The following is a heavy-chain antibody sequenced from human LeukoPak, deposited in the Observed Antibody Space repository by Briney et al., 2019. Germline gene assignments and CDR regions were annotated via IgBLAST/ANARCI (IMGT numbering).Heavy chain of an antibody. CDR1: GGTFSSYA. V-gene: IGHV1-69*13. J-gene: IGHJ3*02. Sequence: SVKVSCKASGGTFSSYAISWVRQAPGQGLEWMGGIIPIFGTANYAQKFQGRVTITADGSTSTAYMELSSLRSEDTAVYYCARDEKRIAARPIAFDIWGQGTMVTVSS. CDR2: IIPIFGTA. CDR3: ARDEKRIAARPIAFDI. D-gene: IGHD6-6*01.